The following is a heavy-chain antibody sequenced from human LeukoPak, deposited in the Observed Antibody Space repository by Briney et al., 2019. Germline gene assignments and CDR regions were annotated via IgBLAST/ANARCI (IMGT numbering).Heavy chain of an antibody. CDR2: IYTSGST. CDR1: GRSISSYY. CDR3: ASSSIAARRYYYNMDV. J-gene: IGHJ6*03. V-gene: IGHV4-4*09. Sequence: SETLSLTCTVSGRSISSYYWSWIRQPPGKGLEWLGYIYTSGSTNYNPSLKSRVTISVDTSKNQFSLKLSSVTAADTAVYYCASSSIAARRYYYNMDVWGKGTTVTVSS. D-gene: IGHD6-6*01.